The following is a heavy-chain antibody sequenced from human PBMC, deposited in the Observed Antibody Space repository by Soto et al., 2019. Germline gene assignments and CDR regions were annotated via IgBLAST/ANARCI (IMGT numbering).Heavy chain of an antibody. CDR2: INAGNGNT. Sequence: ASVKVSCKASGYTFTNYAIHWLRQAPGQRLEWMGWINAGNGNTKYSQKFQGRVTITRDTSASTAYMELSSLRSEDSAVYYCACTTVMVHNWFDPWGQGALVTVSS. J-gene: IGHJ5*02. CDR1: GYTFTNYA. V-gene: IGHV1-3*01. CDR3: ACTTVMVHNWFDP. D-gene: IGHD5-18*01.